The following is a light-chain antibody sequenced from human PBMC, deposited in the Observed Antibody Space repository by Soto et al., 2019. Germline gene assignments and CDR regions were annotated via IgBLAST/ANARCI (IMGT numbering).Light chain of an antibody. J-gene: IGLJ1*01. CDR2: EVS. CDR1: SSDVGHSNF. V-gene: IGLV2-8*01. Sequence: QSALTQPPSASGSPGQSVTISCTGSSSDVGHSNFVSWYQQHPGKGPKLIIYEVSKRPSGVPDRFSDSKSGNTASLSVSGLQDEDEADYFCNAQADNGKHVFGTGTKLTVL. CDR3: NAQADNGKHV.